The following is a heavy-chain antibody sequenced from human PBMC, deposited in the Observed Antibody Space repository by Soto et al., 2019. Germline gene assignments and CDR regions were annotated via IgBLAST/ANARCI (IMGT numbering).Heavy chain of an antibody. CDR3: AKVSRRYCSGGSCYPLGYYGMDV. CDR2: ISGSGGNT. D-gene: IGHD2-15*01. V-gene: IGHV3-23*01. CDR1: GFTFSSYA. Sequence: PGGSLRLSCAASGFTFSSYAMSWVRQTPGKGLEWVSAISGSGGNTYYADSVKGRFTISRDNSKNTLYLQMNSLRAEDTAVYYCAKVSRRYCSGGSCYPLGYYGMDVWGQGTTVTVSS. J-gene: IGHJ6*02.